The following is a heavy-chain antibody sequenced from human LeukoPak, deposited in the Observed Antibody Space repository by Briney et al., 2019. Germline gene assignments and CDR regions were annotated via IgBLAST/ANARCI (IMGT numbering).Heavy chain of an antibody. CDR3: ARVGYSGYDTDY. CDR2: IYYSGST. J-gene: IGHJ4*02. Sequence: SETLSLTCTVSGGSISSYYWSWIRQPPGKGLEWIGYIYYSGSTKYNPSLKSRVTISVDTSKNQFSLKLSSVTAADTAVYYCARVGYSGYDTDYWGQGTLVTVSS. D-gene: IGHD5-12*01. CDR1: GGSISSYY. V-gene: IGHV4-59*01.